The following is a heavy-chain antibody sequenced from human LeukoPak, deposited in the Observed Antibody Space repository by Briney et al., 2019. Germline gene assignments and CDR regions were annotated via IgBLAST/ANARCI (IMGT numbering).Heavy chain of an antibody. J-gene: IGHJ6*02. Sequence: GASVKVSCKASGYTFTSYDINWVRQATGQGLEWMGWMNPNSGNTGYAQKFQGRVTMTRNTSISTAYVELSSLRSEDTAVYYCAREMTTVVTQGGYYCYGMDVWGQGTTVTVSS. CDR2: MNPNSGNT. CDR1: GYTFTSYD. D-gene: IGHD4-23*01. V-gene: IGHV1-8*01. CDR3: AREMTTVVTQGGYYCYGMDV.